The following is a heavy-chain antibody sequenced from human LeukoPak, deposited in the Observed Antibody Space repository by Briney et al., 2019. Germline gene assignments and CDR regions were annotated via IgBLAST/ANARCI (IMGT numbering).Heavy chain of an antibody. D-gene: IGHD4-17*01. CDR2: INHSGST. J-gene: IGHJ2*01. CDR1: GGSISSYY. V-gene: IGHV4-34*01. Sequence: SETLSLTCTVSGGSISSYYWNWIRQPPGKGLEWIGEINHSGSTNYNPSLKSRVTISVDTSKNQFSLKLSSVTAADTAVYYCAREGPTVTTWYFDLWGRGTLVTVSS. CDR3: AREGPTVTTWYFDL.